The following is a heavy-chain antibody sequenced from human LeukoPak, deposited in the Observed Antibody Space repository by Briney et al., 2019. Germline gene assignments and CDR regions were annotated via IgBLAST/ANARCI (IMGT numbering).Heavy chain of an antibody. CDR1: GFTFSSYG. CDR2: IRYDGSNK. Sequence: GGSLRLSCAASGFTFSSYGMHWVRQAPGKGLEWVAFIRYDGSNKYYADSVKGRFTISRDNAKNSLYLQMNSLRAEDTAMYYCARDGWFGDYNWFDPWGQGTLVTVSS. J-gene: IGHJ5*02. CDR3: ARDGWFGDYNWFDP. V-gene: IGHV3-30*02. D-gene: IGHD3-10*01.